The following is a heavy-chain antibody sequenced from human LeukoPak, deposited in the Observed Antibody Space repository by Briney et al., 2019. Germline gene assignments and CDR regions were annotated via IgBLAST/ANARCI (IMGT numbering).Heavy chain of an antibody. CDR2: IRYDGSNK. CDR1: GFTFSSYG. CDR3: ARDFPDSSSSDFDY. D-gene: IGHD6-6*01. V-gene: IGHV3-30*02. J-gene: IGHJ4*02. Sequence: GGSLRLSCATSGFTFSSYGMHWVRQAPGKGLEWVAFIRYDGSNKYYADSVRGRFTISRDNAKNSLYLQMNSLRAEDTAVYYCARDFPDSSSSDFDYWGQGTLVTVSS.